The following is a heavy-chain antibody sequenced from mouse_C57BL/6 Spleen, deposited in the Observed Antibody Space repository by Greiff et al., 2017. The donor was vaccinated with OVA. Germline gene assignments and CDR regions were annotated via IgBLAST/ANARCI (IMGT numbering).Heavy chain of an antibody. V-gene: IGHV1-62-2*01. D-gene: IGHD1-1*01. CDR1: GYTFTEYT. CDR2: FYPGSGSI. CDR3: ARPQYYYGSSYGWFAY. Sequence: QVQLKESGAELVKPGASVKLSCKASGYTFTEYTIHWVKQRSGQGLEWLGWFYPGSGSITYNEKFKDKATLTADKSSSTVYMELSRLTSEVSAVYFCARPQYYYGSSYGWFAYWGQGTLVTVSA. J-gene: IGHJ3*01.